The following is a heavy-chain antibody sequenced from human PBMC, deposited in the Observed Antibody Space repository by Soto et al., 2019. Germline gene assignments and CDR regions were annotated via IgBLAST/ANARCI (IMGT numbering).Heavy chain of an antibody. J-gene: IGHJ4*02. CDR3: AKDPGYSSGVLYFDY. V-gene: IGHV3-30*18. Sequence: GGSLRLSCAASGFTFSSYGMHWVRQAPGKGLEWVAVISYDGSNKYYADSVKGRFTISRDNSKNTLYLQMNSLRAEDTAVYYCAKDPGYSSGVLYFDYWGQGTLVTVSS. D-gene: IGHD6-19*01. CDR1: GFTFSSYG. CDR2: ISYDGSNK.